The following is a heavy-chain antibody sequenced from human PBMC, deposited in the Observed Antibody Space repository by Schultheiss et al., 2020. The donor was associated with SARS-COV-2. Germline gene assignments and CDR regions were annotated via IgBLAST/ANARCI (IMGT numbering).Heavy chain of an antibody. CDR3: ARDSGGSFDY. Sequence: SETLSLTCTVSGGSVSSGSYYWSWIRQPPGKGLEWIGYIYYSGSTNYNPSLKSRVTISVDTSKNQFSLKLSSVTAADTAVYYCARDSGGSFDYWGQGTLVTVSS. J-gene: IGHJ4*02. V-gene: IGHV4-61*01. CDR1: GGSVSSGSYY. CDR2: IYYSGST. D-gene: IGHD2-15*01.